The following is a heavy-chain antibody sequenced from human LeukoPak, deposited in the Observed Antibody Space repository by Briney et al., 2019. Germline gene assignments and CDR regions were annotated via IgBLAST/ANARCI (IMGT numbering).Heavy chain of an antibody. CDR2: ISYDGSNK. D-gene: IGHD2-21*02. CDR1: GFTFSSYG. V-gene: IGHV3-30*18. J-gene: IGHJ4*02. CDR3: VKGNVVVTAVLVY. Sequence: GGSLRLSCAASGFTFSSYGMHWVRQAPGKGLEWVAVISYDGSNKYYADSVKGRFTISRDNSENTLYLQMNSLRTEDTAVYYCVKGNVVVTAVLVYWGQGTLVTVSS.